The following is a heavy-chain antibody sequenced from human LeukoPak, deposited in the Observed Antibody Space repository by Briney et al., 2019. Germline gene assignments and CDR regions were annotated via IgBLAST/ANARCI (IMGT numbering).Heavy chain of an antibody. Sequence: PGGSLRLSCAASGFTFSSYSMNWVRQAPGKGLEWVSSISSSSSYIYYADSVKGRFTISRDNAKNSLYLQMNSLRAEDTAVYYCARDSSITIFGVVIPSYYGMDVWGQGTTVTVSS. D-gene: IGHD3-3*01. CDR3: ARDSSITIFGVVIPSYYGMDV. V-gene: IGHV3-21*01. CDR1: GFTFSSYS. J-gene: IGHJ6*02. CDR2: ISSSSSYI.